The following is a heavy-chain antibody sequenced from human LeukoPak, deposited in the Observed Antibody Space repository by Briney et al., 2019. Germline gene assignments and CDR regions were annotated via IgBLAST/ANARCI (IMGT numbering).Heavy chain of an antibody. V-gene: IGHV3-21*01. Sequence: GGSLRLSCAASGFTFSDYTMNWVRQAPGKGLEWVSSISTNSNYIYYADSVKGRFTTSRDNAKNSLYLQMNSLRAEDTAVYYCARARNPQDDAFDIWGQGTMVTVSS. CDR1: GFTFSDYT. CDR2: ISTNSNYI. J-gene: IGHJ3*02. CDR3: ARARNPQDDAFDI.